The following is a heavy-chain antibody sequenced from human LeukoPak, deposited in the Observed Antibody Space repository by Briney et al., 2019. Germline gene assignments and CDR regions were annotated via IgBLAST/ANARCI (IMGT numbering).Heavy chain of an antibody. J-gene: IGHJ3*02. Sequence: GSLRLSCAASGFTFSSYSMNWVRQAPGKGLEWVSSISSSSSYIYYADSVKGRFTISRDNAKISLYLQMNSLRAEDTAVYYCAREVFKWCTSCYDGDAFDIWGQGTMVTVSS. CDR1: GFTFSSYS. D-gene: IGHD2-2*01. V-gene: IGHV3-21*01. CDR3: AREVFKWCTSCYDGDAFDI. CDR2: ISSSSSYI.